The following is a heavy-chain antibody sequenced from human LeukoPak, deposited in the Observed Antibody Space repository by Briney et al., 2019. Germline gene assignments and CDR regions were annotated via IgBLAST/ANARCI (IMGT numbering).Heavy chain of an antibody. CDR1: GYTFTGYY. Sequence: GASVKVSCKASGYTFTGYYMHWVRQAAGQGLEWMGWINPNSGGTNYAQKFQGRVTMTRDTSISTAYMELSRLRSDDTAVYYCARDSQGALYSSSWPYYFDYWGQGTLVTVSS. V-gene: IGHV1-2*02. D-gene: IGHD6-13*01. CDR2: INPNSGGT. CDR3: ARDSQGALYSSSWPYYFDY. J-gene: IGHJ4*02.